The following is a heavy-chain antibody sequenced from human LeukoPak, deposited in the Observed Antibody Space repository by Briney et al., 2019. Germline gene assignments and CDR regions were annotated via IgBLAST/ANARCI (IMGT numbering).Heavy chain of an antibody. V-gene: IGHV3-21*01. CDR2: IGPSGTNG. CDR1: GFTFSDYT. D-gene: IGHD1-26*01. J-gene: IGHJ3*02. Sequence: GGSLRLSCAASGFTFSDYTMNWVRQAPGKGLEWVSSIGPSGTNGHYTESVRGRLTISRDNGKKPLYLQMDSLRDEDTAVYYCLRGAVRDSWGQGTMVTVSS. CDR3: LRGAVRDS.